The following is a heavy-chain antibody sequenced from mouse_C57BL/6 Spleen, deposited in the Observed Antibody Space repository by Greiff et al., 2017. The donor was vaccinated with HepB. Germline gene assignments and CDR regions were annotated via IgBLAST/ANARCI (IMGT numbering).Heavy chain of an antibody. Sequence: EVKLMESGGGLVQPGGSLKLSCAASGFTFSDYYMYWVRQTPEKRLEWVAYISNGGGSTYYPDTVKGRFTISRDNAKNTLYLQMSRLKSEDTAMYYCASYSNHGHFDVWGTGTTVTVSS. D-gene: IGHD2-5*01. J-gene: IGHJ1*03. CDR3: ASYSNHGHFDV. CDR2: ISNGGGST. CDR1: GFTFSDYY. V-gene: IGHV5-12*01.